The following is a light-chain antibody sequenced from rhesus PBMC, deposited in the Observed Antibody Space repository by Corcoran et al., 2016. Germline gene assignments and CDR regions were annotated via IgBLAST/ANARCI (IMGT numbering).Light chain of an antibody. V-gene: IGKV3-24*04. Sequence: IVLTQSPATLSLSPGERATLSCRASQSVGSYLAWYQQKPGQAPRLLIYGASIWATGIPDRFSGRGSGSDLTLTFSSLGPEDVGVYYCQQSSKSWTFGQGTKVEIK. CDR2: GAS. CDR3: QQSSKSWT. J-gene: IGKJ1*01. CDR1: QSVGSY.